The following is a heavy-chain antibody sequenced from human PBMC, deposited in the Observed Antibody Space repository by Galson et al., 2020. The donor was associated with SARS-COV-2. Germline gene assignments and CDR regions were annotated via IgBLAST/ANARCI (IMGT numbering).Heavy chain of an antibody. CDR2: INHSGST. J-gene: IGHJ6*02. Sequence: SQASETLSLTCDVYGGSFSGYSWSWIRQPPGKGLEWIGEINHSGSTNYNPSLKSRVTISVDTSKNQFSLKLRSVTAADTAVYYCARGRGSSYYYYYGMDVWGQGTTVTVSS. D-gene: IGHD2-15*01. V-gene: IGHV4-34*01. CDR3: ARGRGSSYYYYYGMDV. CDR1: GGSFSGYS.